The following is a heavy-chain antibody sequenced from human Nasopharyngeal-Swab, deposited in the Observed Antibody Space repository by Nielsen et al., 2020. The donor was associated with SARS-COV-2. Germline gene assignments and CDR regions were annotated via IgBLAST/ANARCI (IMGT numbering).Heavy chain of an antibody. D-gene: IGHD2-2*01. CDR2: ISSSTSYT. J-gene: IGHJ6*02. V-gene: IGHV3-11*06. CDR1: GFTFSDYY. CDR3: AREGNTSAGDYYYGMDV. Sequence: GGSLRLSCAASGFTFSDYYMSWIRQAPGKGLEWVSYISSSTSYTNYADSVKGRFTISRDNAKNSLYLQMNSLRAEDTAVYYCAREGNTSAGDYYYGMDVWGQGTTVTVSS.